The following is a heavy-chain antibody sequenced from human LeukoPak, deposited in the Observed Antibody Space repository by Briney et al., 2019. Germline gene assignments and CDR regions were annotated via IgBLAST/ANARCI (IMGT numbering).Heavy chain of an antibody. CDR1: GGSVTTYY. D-gene: IGHD5-24*01. J-gene: IGHJ4*02. CDR2: MHHSGST. V-gene: IGHV4-59*02. Sequence: PPETLSLTCTVSGGSVTTYYGSWIRQPPGKGLEWIGYMHHSGSTNYNPSLKGRVTISPDTSKNHFSLRLSSVTAADTAVYYCARGGPDLKMAATIDYWGQAT. CDR3: ARGGPDLKMAATIDY.